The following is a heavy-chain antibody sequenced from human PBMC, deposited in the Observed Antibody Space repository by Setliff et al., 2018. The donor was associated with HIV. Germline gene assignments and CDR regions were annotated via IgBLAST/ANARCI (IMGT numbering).Heavy chain of an antibody. CDR1: GYTFTSYG. J-gene: IGHJ5*02. V-gene: IGHV1-18*01. Sequence: ASVKVSCKASGYTFTSYGISWVRQAAGQGLEWMGWISAYNGNTNYAQKLQGRVTMTTDTSTSTAYMELRSLRSDDTAVYYCARDPSCSSTSCYAGWFDPWGQGTRVTVTS. CDR3: ARDPSCSSTSCYAGWFDP. CDR2: ISAYNGNT. D-gene: IGHD2-2*01.